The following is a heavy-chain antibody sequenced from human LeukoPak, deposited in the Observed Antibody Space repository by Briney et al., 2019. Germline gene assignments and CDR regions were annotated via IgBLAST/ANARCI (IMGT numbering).Heavy chain of an antibody. CDR1: GGSISSYY. CDR2: IYDSVTT. J-gene: IGHJ3*02. CDR3: ARRLYDGFDI. D-gene: IGHD2-8*01. Sequence: SETLSLTCTVSGGSISSYYWSWIRQPPGEGLEWIGYIYDSVTTKYTPSLRSRVTISVDTSKNQFSLNLSSVTAADTAVYYCARRLYDGFDIWGQGTMVTVSS. V-gene: IGHV4-59*01.